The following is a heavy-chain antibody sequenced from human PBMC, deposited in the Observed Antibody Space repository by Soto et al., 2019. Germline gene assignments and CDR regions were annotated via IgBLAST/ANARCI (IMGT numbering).Heavy chain of an antibody. CDR1: GFTLSDHY. J-gene: IGHJ6*02. V-gene: IGHV3-72*01. CDR3: VKIRQGYSSSYLGKIYYYYGMDV. CDR2: SRDKAQGYSI. Sequence: GGSLRLSCAGSGFTLSDHYIDWVRQAPGKGLEWVGRSRDKAQGYSITYAASVKGRFTISRDNSKNTLYLQMSSLRAEDTAVYYCVKIRQGYSSSYLGKIYYYYGMDVWGQGTTVTVSS. D-gene: IGHD6-13*01.